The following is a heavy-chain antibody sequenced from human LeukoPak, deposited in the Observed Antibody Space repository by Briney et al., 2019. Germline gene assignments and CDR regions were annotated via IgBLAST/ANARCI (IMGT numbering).Heavy chain of an antibody. V-gene: IGHV4-39*07. CDR2: VSYGGST. CDR1: GGSISSNSNY. J-gene: IGHJ5*02. Sequence: SETLSPTCTVSGGSISSNSNYWAWIRQPPGRGLEWIGSVSYGGSTNYNPSLQSRVTISADTSKNQFSLNLRSVIAADTAVYYCTRGLRLGYCSGGSCYYWFDPWGQGTRVTVSS. D-gene: IGHD2-15*01. CDR3: TRGLRLGYCSGGSCYYWFDP.